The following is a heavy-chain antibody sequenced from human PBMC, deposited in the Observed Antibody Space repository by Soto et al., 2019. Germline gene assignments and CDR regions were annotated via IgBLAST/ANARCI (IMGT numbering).Heavy chain of an antibody. J-gene: IGHJ2*01. CDR2: ISYDGSNK. Sequence: QVQLVESGGGVVQPGRSLRLSCAAYGFTFSNYAMHWVRQAPGKGLEWVAVISYDGSNKYYADSVKGRFTISRDNSKDTLYLQMNNLRAEDTAVYYCARGYYDILTGPPRWYFDLWGRGTLVTVSS. CDR1: GFTFSNYA. CDR3: ARGYYDILTGPPRWYFDL. D-gene: IGHD3-9*01. V-gene: IGHV3-30-3*01.